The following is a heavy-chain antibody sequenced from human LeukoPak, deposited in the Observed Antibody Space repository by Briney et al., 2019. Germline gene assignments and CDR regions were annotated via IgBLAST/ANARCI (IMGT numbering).Heavy chain of an antibody. Sequence: GGSLRLSCAASGFTFTSYFMTWVRQAPGKGLEWVANIKQDGSETYYVDSVKGRFTISRDNAKNSLYLQMNSLRAEDTAVYYCAREDSSSTIVAYWGQGTLVPVSS. J-gene: IGHJ4*02. V-gene: IGHV3-7*05. CDR1: GFTFTSYF. CDR2: IKQDGSET. D-gene: IGHD3-22*01. CDR3: AREDSSSTIVAY.